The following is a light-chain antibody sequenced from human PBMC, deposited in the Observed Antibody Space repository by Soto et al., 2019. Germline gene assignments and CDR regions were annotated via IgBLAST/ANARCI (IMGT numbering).Light chain of an antibody. J-gene: IGKJ3*01. CDR1: QSVSSY. CDR2: DAS. V-gene: IGKV3-11*01. Sequence: EIVLTQSPATLSLSPGERATLSCRASQSVSSYLAWYQQKPGQAPRLLIYDASNRATGIPARFSGSGSGTDFTLPISSLEPEDFSVYYYKQRTTFGPGTKVDIK. CDR3: KQRTT.